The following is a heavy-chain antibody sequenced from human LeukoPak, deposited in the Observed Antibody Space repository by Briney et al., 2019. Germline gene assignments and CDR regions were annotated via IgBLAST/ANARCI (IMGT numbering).Heavy chain of an antibody. CDR2: IYTIGST. V-gene: IGHV4-61*02. J-gene: IGHJ4*02. CDR3: AGLRYYYDSSGPYYFDY. D-gene: IGHD3-22*01. CDR1: GGSISSGSYY. Sequence: PSETLSLTCTVSGGSISSGSYYWSWIRQPAGKGLEWIGRIYTIGSTNYNPSLKSRVTISVDTSKNQFSLKLSSVTAADTAVYYCAGLRYYYDSSGPYYFDYWGQGTLVTVSS.